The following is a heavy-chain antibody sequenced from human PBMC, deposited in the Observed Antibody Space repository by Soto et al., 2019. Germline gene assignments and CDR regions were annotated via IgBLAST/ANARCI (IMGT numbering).Heavy chain of an antibody. CDR1: GGSISSSSYY. V-gene: IGHV4-39*01. CDR3: AGGSTLIAVSNFEY. Sequence: SETLSLTCTVSGGSISSSSYYWGWIRQPPGKGLEWIGSIYHSGSTYYNPSLQSRGTISVDTSKKQFSLKLSSVTAADTALYYCAGGSTLIAVSNFEYWGQGTQVTSPQ. J-gene: IGHJ4*02. D-gene: IGHD3-22*01. CDR2: IYHSGST.